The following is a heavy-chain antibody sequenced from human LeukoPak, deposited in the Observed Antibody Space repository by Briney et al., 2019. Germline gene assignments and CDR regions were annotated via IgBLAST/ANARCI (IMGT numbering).Heavy chain of an antibody. CDR2: INHSGST. CDR3: ARGINGHYDSSGHDAFDI. V-gene: IGHV4-34*01. CDR1: GGSFSGYY. Sequence: SETLSLTCAVYGGSFSGYYWSWIRQPPGKGLEWIGEINHSGSTNYNPSLKSRVTISVDTSKNQFSLKLSSVTAADTAVYYCARGINGHYDSSGHDAFDIWGQGTMVTVSS. J-gene: IGHJ3*02. D-gene: IGHD3-22*01.